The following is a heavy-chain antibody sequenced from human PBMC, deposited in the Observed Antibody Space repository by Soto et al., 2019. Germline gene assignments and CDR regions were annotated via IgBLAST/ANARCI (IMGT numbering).Heavy chain of an antibody. Sequence: SLRLSCAASGFTFSSYGMHWVRQAPGKGLEWVAVISYDGSNKYYADSVKGRFTISRDNSKNTLYLQMNSLRAEDTAVYYCAKVLFRGKVPAPDGAFVTWGKGKMVT. J-gene: IGHJ3*02. D-gene: IGHD3-10*02. CDR2: ISYDGSNK. CDR1: GFTFSSYG. CDR3: AKVLFRGKVPAPDGAFVT. V-gene: IGHV3-30*18.